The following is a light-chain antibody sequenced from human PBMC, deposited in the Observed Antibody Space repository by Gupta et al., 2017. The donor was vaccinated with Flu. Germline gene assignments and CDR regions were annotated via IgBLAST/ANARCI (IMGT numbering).Light chain of an antibody. Sequence: SYELTQPPSMSVSPGQTATITCTGDKMGDKYACWYQQKPGQSPILVIYQDTKRPSGIPERFSGSNSGNTATLTISGAQAMDEADYYCQAWDSITAGVFGTGTKVTLL. CDR2: QDT. CDR1: KMGDKY. J-gene: IGLJ1*01. CDR3: QAWDSITAGV. V-gene: IGLV3-1*01.